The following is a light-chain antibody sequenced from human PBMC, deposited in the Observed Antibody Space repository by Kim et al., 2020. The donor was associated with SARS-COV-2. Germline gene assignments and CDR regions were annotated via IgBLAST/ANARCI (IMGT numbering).Light chain of an antibody. CDR2: AAS. J-gene: IGKJ1*01. CDR1: QGISNY. Sequence: ASVGDRVTITCRVSQGISNYLAWYQQKPGKVPKLLIYAASTLQSGVPSRFSGSGSGTDFTLTISSLQPEDVATYYCQKYNSAPRTFGQGTKVDI. CDR3: QKYNSAPRT. V-gene: IGKV1-27*01.